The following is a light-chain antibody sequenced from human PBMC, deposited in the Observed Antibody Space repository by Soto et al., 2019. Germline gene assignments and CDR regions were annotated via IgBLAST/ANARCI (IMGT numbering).Light chain of an antibody. Sequence: QSVLTQPPSVSGAPGQRVTISCTGSTSNLGAPYDVHWYQQYPGTAPKLLIYANTDRPSGVPDRFSGSKSGTSASLAITGLQAEDEADYFCQSFDSSLTASVFGTGTKLTVL. CDR1: TSNLGAPYD. CDR2: ANT. CDR3: QSFDSSLTASV. V-gene: IGLV1-40*01. J-gene: IGLJ1*01.